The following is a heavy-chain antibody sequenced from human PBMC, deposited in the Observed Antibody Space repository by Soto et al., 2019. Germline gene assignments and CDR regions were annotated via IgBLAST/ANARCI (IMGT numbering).Heavy chain of an antibody. CDR2: ISAYNGNT. J-gene: IGHJ4*02. V-gene: IGHV1-18*01. CDR1: GYTFTSYG. Sequence: ASVKVSCKASGYTFTSYGISWVRQAPGQGLEWMGWISAYNGNTNYAQKLQGRVTMTTDTSTSTAYMELRSLRSDDTAVYYCARALGYCSSTSCYEAPTDSGGQGTLVTVSS. CDR3: ARALGYCSSTSCYEAPTDS. D-gene: IGHD2-2*01.